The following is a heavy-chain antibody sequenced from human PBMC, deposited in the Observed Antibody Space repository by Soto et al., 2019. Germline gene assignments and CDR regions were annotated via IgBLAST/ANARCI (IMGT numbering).Heavy chain of an antibody. CDR3: ARTSGYCSSTSCYVWATYYYYYMDV. CDR1: GYTFTTYG. CDR2: ISAYNGNT. D-gene: IGHD2-2*01. Sequence: GASVKVSSKAPGYTFTTYGISWVRQAPGQGLEWMGWISAYNGNTNTAQKLQGRVTMTTDTSTSTAYMELRSLRSDDTAVYYCARTSGYCSSTSCYVWATYYYYYMDVWGKGTTVTVSS. J-gene: IGHJ6*03. V-gene: IGHV1-18*01.